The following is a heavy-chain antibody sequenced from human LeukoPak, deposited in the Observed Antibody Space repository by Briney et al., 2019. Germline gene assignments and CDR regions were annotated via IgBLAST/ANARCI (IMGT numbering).Heavy chain of an antibody. CDR3: ARDYGSGSYYYYYYYGMDV. CDR2: ISAYNGNT. Sequence: ASVKVSCKASGYTFTSYGISWVRQAPGQGLEWMGWISAYNGNTNYAQKLQGRVTMTTDTSTSTAYMELRSLRSDDTAVYYCARDYGSGSYYYYYYYGMDVWGQGTTVTVSS. V-gene: IGHV1-18*01. CDR1: GYTFTSYG. J-gene: IGHJ6*02. D-gene: IGHD3-10*01.